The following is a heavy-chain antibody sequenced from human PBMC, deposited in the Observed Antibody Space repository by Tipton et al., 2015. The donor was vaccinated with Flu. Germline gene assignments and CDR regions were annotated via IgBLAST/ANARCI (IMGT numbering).Heavy chain of an antibody. D-gene: IGHD6-13*01. CDR1: AYSITSDSF. CDR3: ARVVGGSSAWYGYWYFDF. Sequence: GLVKPSETLSLTCDVSAYSITSDSFWGWIRQPPGKGLEWIGTVNHLGATYYNPSLRSRVTASVDTSKKTLSLTLDSLTAADTAVYYCARVVGGSSAWYGYWYFDFWGRGALVTVSS. V-gene: IGHV4-38-2*01. CDR2: VNHLGAT. J-gene: IGHJ2*01.